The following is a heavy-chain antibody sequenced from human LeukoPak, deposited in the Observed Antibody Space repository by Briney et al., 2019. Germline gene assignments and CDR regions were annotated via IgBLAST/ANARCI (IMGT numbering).Heavy chain of an antibody. J-gene: IGHJ4*02. D-gene: IGHD6-13*01. CDR2: INWNGGST. Sequence: GGSLRLSCAASGFTFDDYGMSWVRQAPGKGLEWVSGINWNGGSTSYADSVKGRFTISRDTAKNSLYLQMNSLRAEDTALYYFARLEAAAGSNFDYSGQGTPVTASS. CDR3: ARLEAAAGSNFDY. CDR1: GFTFDDYG. V-gene: IGHV3-20*04.